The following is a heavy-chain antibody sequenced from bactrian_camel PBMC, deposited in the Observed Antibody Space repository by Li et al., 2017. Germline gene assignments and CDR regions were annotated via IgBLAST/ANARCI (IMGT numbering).Heavy chain of an antibody. V-gene: IGHV3S54*01. J-gene: IGHJ6*01. CDR3: AARGPYCYTKLSVRDFTY. D-gene: IGHD2*01. CDR2: IATGSGNT. Sequence: HVQLVESGGGSVEAGGSLRLSCAASGAASRIECMGWFRQAPGKEREGVARIATGSGNTYYADSVKGRFTISQDNAKNTVYLQMNSLKPEDTAMYYCAARGPYCYTKLSVRDFTYWGQGTQVTVS. CDR1: GAASRIEC.